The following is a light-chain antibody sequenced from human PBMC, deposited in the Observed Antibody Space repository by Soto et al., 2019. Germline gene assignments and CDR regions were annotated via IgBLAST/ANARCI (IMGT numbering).Light chain of an antibody. J-gene: IGLJ2*01. V-gene: IGLV1-44*01. CDR3: AAWDDSLNGQV. CDR2: SNN. Sequence: QSVLTQPPSASGTPGQRVTISCSGSSSNIGSNTVNWYQQLPGTAPKLLIYSNNQRPSGVPDRFSGSKSGNSASLAISGLQSEDEADYYCAAWDDSLNGQVFGGGTKVTVL. CDR1: SSNIGSNT.